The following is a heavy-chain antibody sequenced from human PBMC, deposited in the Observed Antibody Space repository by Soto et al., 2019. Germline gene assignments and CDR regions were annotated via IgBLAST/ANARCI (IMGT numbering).Heavy chain of an antibody. J-gene: IGHJ4*02. D-gene: IGHD3-3*01. CDR1: GYTFTSYG. V-gene: IGHV1-18*04. CDR3: ARGKTKRFLEWLPALDFDY. Sequence: ASVKVSCKASGYTFTSYGISWVLQAPGQGLEWMGWISAYNGNTNYAQKLQGRVTMTTDTSTSTAYMELRSLRSDDTAVYYCARGKTKRFLEWLPALDFDYWGQGTLVTVPQ. CDR2: ISAYNGNT.